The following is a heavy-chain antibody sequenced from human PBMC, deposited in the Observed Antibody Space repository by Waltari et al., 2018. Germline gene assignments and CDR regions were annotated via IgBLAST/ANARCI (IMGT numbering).Heavy chain of an antibody. V-gene: IGHV4-4*07. CDR2: IYSSGFP. CDR3: ARDLSEGWFGDQSPLGY. D-gene: IGHD3-10*01. J-gene: IGHJ4*02. CDR1: GASMDNYY. Sequence: QVQLQESGPGRVKPSETLSLTCTVSGASMDNYYWNWIRQPAGKGLEWIGRIYSSGFPTSNPSLESRVTMSVDTSKNQLSLEVRSVTAADTAVYYCARDLSEGWFGDQSPLGYWGQGTVVTVSA.